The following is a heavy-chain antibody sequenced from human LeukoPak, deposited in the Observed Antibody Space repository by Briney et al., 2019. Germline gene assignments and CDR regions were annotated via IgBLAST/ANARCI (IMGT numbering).Heavy chain of an antibody. Sequence: PSETLSLTCTVSGGSISSRIYSWVWIRQPPGKGLEWIGNIYYSGSTNYNPSLKSRVTISVDTSKNQFSLKLSSVTAADTAVYYCARVQQQLLPFDYWGQGILVTVSS. V-gene: IGHV4-39*07. CDR3: ARVQQQLLPFDY. D-gene: IGHD6-13*01. CDR1: GGSISSRIYS. CDR2: IYYSGST. J-gene: IGHJ4*02.